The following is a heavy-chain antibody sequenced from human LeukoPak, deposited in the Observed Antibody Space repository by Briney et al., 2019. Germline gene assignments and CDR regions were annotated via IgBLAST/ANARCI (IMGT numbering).Heavy chain of an antibody. CDR3: ARDFVRIAAAGTGFDY. J-gene: IGHJ4*02. CDR1: GFTFSSYA. CDR2: ISYDGSNK. V-gene: IGHV3-30*04. Sequence: GGSLRLSCAASGFTFSSYAMHWVRQAPGKGLEWVAVISYDGSNKYYADSVKGRFTISRDNSKNTLYLQMNSLRAEDTAVYYCARDFVRIAAAGTGFDYWGQGTLVTVSS. D-gene: IGHD6-13*01.